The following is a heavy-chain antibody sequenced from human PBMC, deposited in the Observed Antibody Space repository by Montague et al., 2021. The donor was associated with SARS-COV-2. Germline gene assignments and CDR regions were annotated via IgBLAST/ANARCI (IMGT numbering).Heavy chain of an antibody. J-gene: IGHJ3*02. CDR1: GGSVGRGDHY. V-gene: IGHV4-39*01. Sequence: SETLSLTCAVSGGSVGRGDHYWGWIRQPPGKGLEWIGSIYYSGSTYYNPSLKSRVTISVDTSKNQFSLKLSSVTAADTAVYYCATYYDILTGYYIDAFDIWGQGTMVTVSS. CDR2: IYYSGST. CDR3: ATYYDILTGYYIDAFDI. D-gene: IGHD3-9*01.